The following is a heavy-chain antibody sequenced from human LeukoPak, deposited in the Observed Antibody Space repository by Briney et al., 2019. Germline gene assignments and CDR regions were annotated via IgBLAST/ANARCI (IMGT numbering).Heavy chain of an antibody. V-gene: IGHV3-23*01. CDR1: GLPFSNFA. J-gene: IGHJ4*02. CDR2: IKSTTDT. Sequence: GGSLRLSCAASGLPFSNFAMSWVRQAPGKGLEWVSHIKSTTDTYYADSVKGRFTISRDNSTNTLYLEMNRLRAEDTAVYYCARDRDGVSVSGSHLDYWGQGTLVTVSS. D-gene: IGHD3-16*01. CDR3: ARDRDGVSVSGSHLDY.